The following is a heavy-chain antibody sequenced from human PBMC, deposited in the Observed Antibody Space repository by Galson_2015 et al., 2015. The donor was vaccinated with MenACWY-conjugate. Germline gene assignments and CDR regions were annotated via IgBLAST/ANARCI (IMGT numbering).Heavy chain of an antibody. CDR2: ISYDGSNK. Sequence: SLRLSCAASGFTFSSYAMHWVRQAPGKGLEWVAVISYDGSNKYYADSVKGRFTISRDNSKNTLYLQMNSLRAEDTAVYYCARYGLGYSGYDERIIDAFDIWGQGTIVTVSS. J-gene: IGHJ3*02. V-gene: IGHV3-30-3*01. CDR1: GFTFSSYA. CDR3: ARYGLGYSGYDERIIDAFDI. D-gene: IGHD5-12*01.